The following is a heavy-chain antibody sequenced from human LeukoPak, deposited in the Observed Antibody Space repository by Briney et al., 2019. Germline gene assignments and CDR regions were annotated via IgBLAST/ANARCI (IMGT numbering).Heavy chain of an antibody. Sequence: SGTLSLTCTVSGGSISSYYWSWIRQPPGKGLEWIGYIYYSGSTNYNPSLKSRVTISVDTSKNQFSLKLSSVTAADTAVYYCARVVVIEGDAFDIWGQGTMVTVSS. CDR2: IYYSGST. CDR3: ARVVVIEGDAFDI. V-gene: IGHV4-59*08. J-gene: IGHJ3*02. CDR1: GGSISSYY. D-gene: IGHD3-22*01.